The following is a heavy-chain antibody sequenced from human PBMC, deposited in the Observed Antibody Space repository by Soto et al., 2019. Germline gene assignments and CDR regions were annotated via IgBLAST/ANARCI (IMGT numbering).Heavy chain of an antibody. CDR2: IYYSGST. D-gene: IGHD3-10*01. Sequence: QVQLQESGPGLVKPSETLSLTCTVSGGSISSYYWSWIRQPPEKGLEWIGYIYYSGSTNYNPSLKSRVTISVDTSKNQFSLKLSSVTAADTAVYYCARDRGFRDWFDPWGQGTLVTVSS. V-gene: IGHV4-59*01. CDR1: GGSISSYY. CDR3: ARDRGFRDWFDP. J-gene: IGHJ5*02.